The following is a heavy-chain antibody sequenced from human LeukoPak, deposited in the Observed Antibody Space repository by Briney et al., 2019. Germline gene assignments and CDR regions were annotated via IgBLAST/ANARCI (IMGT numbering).Heavy chain of an antibody. Sequence: SETLSLTCAVYGGSFSGYYWSWIRQPPGKGLEWIGEINHSGSTNYNPSLKSRVTISVDTSKNQFSLKLSSVTAADTAAYYCARTTVTKFDAFDYWGQGTLVTVSS. CDR3: ARTTVTKFDAFDY. V-gene: IGHV4-34*01. J-gene: IGHJ4*02. CDR2: INHSGST. CDR1: GGSFSGYY. D-gene: IGHD4-17*01.